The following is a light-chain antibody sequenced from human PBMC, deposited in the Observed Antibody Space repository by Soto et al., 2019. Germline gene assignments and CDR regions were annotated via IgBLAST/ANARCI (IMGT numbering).Light chain of an antibody. J-gene: IGKJ2*01. CDR3: QHRSNWPPMYT. Sequence: EIVLTQSPAPLSLSPGERATLSCRASQSVGGFLAWYQQKSGQAPRLLIYDTSKRATGIPARFSGSGSGTDFTPTISSLEPEDFAIYHCQHRSNWPPMYTFGQGTKLEIK. CDR1: QSVGGF. CDR2: DTS. V-gene: IGKV3-11*01.